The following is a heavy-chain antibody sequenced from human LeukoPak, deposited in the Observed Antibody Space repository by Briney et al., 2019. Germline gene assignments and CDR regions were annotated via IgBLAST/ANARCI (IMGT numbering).Heavy chain of an antibody. J-gene: IGHJ4*02. CDR3: ARGRGYSYGFYFDY. Sequence: SETLYLTCTVSGGSISSYYWSWIRQPPGKGLEWIGYIYYSGSTNYNPSLKSRLTISVDTSKNQFSLKLSSVTAADTAVYYCARGRGYSYGFYFDYWGEGTLVTVSS. V-gene: IGHV4-59*01. D-gene: IGHD5-18*01. CDR2: IYYSGST. CDR1: GGSISSYY.